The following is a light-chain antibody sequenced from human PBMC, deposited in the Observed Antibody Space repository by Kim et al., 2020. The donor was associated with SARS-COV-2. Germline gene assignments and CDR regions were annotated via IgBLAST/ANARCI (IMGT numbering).Light chain of an antibody. Sequence: VSVEDRVIITCRASQNINNFLAWYQQKPGKAPKLLIYKASNLGSGFPSRFSGSGSGTEFTLTISSLQPDDFATYYCQHYRTYPVTFGQGTRLDIK. V-gene: IGKV1-5*03. CDR3: QHYRTYPVT. CDR2: KAS. J-gene: IGKJ5*01. CDR1: QNINNF.